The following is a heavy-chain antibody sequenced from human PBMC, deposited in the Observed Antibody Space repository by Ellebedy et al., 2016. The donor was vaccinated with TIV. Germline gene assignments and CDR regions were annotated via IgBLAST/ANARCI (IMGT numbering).Heavy chain of an antibody. D-gene: IGHD3-16*01. J-gene: IGHJ4*02. Sequence: GSLRLXXAVYGGSFSGYYWTWIRQPPGKGLEWIGEINHSGSTNYNPSLKSRITISVDTSKNQFSLKLSSVTAADTAVYYCARGARGRTPMITKPGYFDYWGQGNLVTVSS. V-gene: IGHV4-34*01. CDR3: ARGARGRTPMITKPGYFDY. CDR1: GGSFSGYY. CDR2: INHSGST.